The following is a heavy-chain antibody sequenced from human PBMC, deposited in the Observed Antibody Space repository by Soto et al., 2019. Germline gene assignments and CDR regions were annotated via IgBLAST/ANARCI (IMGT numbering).Heavy chain of an antibody. J-gene: IGHJ4*02. CDR3: AANWNFGLNF. CDR1: GFAFSAFH. Sequence: PGGSLRLSXAGSGFAFSAFHISWVRQAPGKGLEWISYISSSLGHTDYADSVKGRFTISRDNAKSSVFLEMSDLRSDHTAVYYCAANWNFGLNFWGQGTLVTVSS. CDR2: ISSSLGHT. D-gene: IGHD1-1*01. V-gene: IGHV3-11*03.